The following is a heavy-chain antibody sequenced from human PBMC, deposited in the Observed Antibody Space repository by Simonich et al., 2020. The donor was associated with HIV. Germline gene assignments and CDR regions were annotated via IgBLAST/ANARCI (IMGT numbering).Heavy chain of an antibody. D-gene: IGHD3-10*01. CDR2: ISYDGSNK. Sequence: QVQLVESGGGVVQPGRSLRLSCAASGFTFSSYAMHWVRQAPGKGLEWVAVISYDGSNKYYADSVKGRFTISRDNSKNTLYLQMNSLRAEDTAVYYCAKGGISMVRGVMQFDYGGQGTLVTVSS. CDR1: GFTFSSYA. J-gene: IGHJ4*02. CDR3: AKGGISMVRGVMQFDY. V-gene: IGHV3-30*07.